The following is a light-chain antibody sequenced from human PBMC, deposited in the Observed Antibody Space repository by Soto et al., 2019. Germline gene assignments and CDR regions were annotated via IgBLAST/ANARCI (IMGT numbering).Light chain of an antibody. V-gene: IGKV1-39*01. CDR1: QSISTY. CDR2: GAS. CDR3: QQSYSTLLS. Sequence: DIELTQSPSSLSASVGDRVTITCRASQSISTYLNWYQQKGGKAPKLLIHGASSLQSGVPLRFSATGSGTDFSLTIMSLQPEDFATYYCQQSYSTLLSVGGGTKVDIK. J-gene: IGKJ4*01.